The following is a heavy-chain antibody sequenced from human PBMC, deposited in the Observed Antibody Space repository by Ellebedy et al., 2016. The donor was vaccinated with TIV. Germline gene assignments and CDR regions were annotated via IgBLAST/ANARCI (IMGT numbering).Heavy chain of an antibody. J-gene: IGHJ4*02. D-gene: IGHD4-17*01. CDR2: ISAYNGNT. CDR1: GYTFTSYG. CDR3: ATGGYGDYDRYFDY. V-gene: IGHV1-18*01. Sequence: ASVKVSXXASGYTFTSYGISWVRQAPGQGLEWMGWISAYNGNTNYAQKLQGRVTMTRDTSTSTVYMELSSLRSEDTAVYYCATGGYGDYDRYFDYWGQGTLVTVSS.